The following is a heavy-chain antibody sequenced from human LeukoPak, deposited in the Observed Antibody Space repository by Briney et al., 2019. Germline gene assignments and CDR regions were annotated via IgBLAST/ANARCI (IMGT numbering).Heavy chain of an antibody. CDR2: IYPADSDI. CDR3: ARHNHGGSYGYPADY. D-gene: IGHD5-18*01. V-gene: IGHV5-51*01. CDR1: GYSINNYW. Sequence: LGESLKISCKGSGYSINNYWIAWVRQMPGKGLEWMGIIYPADSDIRYSPSFQGQVTISADKSISTAYLQWSSLKASDTAMYYCARHNHGGSYGYPADYWGQGTLVTVSS. J-gene: IGHJ4*02.